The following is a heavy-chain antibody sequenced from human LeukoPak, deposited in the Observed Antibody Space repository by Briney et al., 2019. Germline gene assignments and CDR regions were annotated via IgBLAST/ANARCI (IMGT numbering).Heavy chain of an antibody. Sequence: GGSLRLSCAASGFTFTNYAMHWVRQAPGKGLEWVAVISYDGSNKYYADSVKGRSIISRDNSKNILYLQMNSLRAEDTAVYYCARDYAFDIWGQGTMVTVSS. V-gene: IGHV3-30*03. CDR1: GFTFTNYA. J-gene: IGHJ3*02. CDR3: ARDYAFDI. CDR2: ISYDGSNK.